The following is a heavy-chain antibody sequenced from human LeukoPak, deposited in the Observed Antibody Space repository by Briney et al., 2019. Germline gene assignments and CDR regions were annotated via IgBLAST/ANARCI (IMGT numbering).Heavy chain of an antibody. CDR2: IYNGGTT. CDR3: ARDHSNGRGISPH. CDR1: GFTVSSNY. V-gene: IGHV3-66*01. J-gene: IGHJ4*02. Sequence: GGSLRLSCAASGFTVSSNYMGWVRQAPGKGLECVAVIYNGGTTYYADSVKGRFTISTDNSKNTLYLEMNSLRADDTAVYFCARDHSNGRGISPHWGQGTQVTVSS. D-gene: IGHD2-8*01.